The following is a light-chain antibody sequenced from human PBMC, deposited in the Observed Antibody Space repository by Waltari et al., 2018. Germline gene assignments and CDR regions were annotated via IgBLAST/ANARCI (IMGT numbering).Light chain of an antibody. CDR1: QDITNY. J-gene: IGKJ1*01. CDR2: DAS. CDR3: QQYENFPWT. V-gene: IGKV1-33*01. Sequence: DIQMTQSPPSLSASVGDRVTITCQASQDITNYLNWYQPRPGKAPKLLIYDASNLETGVPSRFSGSGSGKDFTFTISSLQPEDVATYYCQQYENFPWTFGQGTKVEVK.